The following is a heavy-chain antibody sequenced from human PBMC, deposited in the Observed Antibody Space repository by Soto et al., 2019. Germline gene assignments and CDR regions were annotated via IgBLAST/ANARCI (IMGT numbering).Heavy chain of an antibody. CDR2: ISGSGDST. V-gene: IGHV3-23*01. Sequence: PGGSLRLSCAASGFTFSSYAMNWVRQAPGKGLEWVSVISGSGDSTYYADSVKGRFIISRDNSKSTLYLQMNSLRAEDTAVYYCATRGPGTYFDYWGQGTLVTVSS. CDR1: GFTFSSYA. D-gene: IGHD6-13*01. J-gene: IGHJ4*02. CDR3: ATRGPGTYFDY.